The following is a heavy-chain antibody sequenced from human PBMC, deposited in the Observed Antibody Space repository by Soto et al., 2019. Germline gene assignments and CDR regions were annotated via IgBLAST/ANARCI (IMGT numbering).Heavy chain of an antibody. CDR1: GFTFSSYA. D-gene: IGHD1-20*01. CDR3: ATISVAYNTEY. CDR2: TSYNGAAT. Sequence: PGGSLRLSCAASGFTFSSYAMSWVRQAPGKGLEWVSSTSYNGAATYYGDSVRGRFTFSRDNSKNMLYLQMSGLTAGDTAVYYCATISVAYNTEYWGQGTQVTVSS. V-gene: IGHV3-23*01. J-gene: IGHJ4*02.